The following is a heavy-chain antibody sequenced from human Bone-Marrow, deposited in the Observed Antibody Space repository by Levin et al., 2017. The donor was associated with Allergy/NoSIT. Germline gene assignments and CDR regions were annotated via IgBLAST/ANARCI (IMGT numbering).Heavy chain of an antibody. CDR2: IYHSGST. V-gene: IGHV4-38-2*02. J-gene: IGHJ4*02. CDR1: GYSISSGYY. Sequence: PSETLSLTCAVSGYSISSGYYWGWIRQPPGKGLAWIGSIYHSGSTYYNPSLKSRATISVDTFKNQFSLKLSSVTAAATPVYYCAREPRGIAVARFDYWGQGTLVTVSS. D-gene: IGHD6-19*01. CDR3: AREPRGIAVARFDY.